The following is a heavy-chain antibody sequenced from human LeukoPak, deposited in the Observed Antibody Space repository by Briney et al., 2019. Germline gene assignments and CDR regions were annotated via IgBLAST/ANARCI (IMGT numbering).Heavy chain of an antibody. D-gene: IGHD4-23*01. CDR2: INHSGST. J-gene: IGHJ4*02. V-gene: IGHV4-34*01. Sequence: PSETLSLTCAVYGGSFSGYYWSWIRQPPGKWLEWIGEINHSGSTNYNPSLKSRVTISVDTSKNQFSLKLSSVTAADTAVYYCARRTTVVSPFDYWGQGTLVTVSS. CDR1: GGSFSGYY. CDR3: ARRTTVVSPFDY.